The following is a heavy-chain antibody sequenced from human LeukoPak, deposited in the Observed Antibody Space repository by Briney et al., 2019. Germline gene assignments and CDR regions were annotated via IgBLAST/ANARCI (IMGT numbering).Heavy chain of an antibody. D-gene: IGHD1-14*01. V-gene: IGHV1-18*01. CDR3: ARRRPGPLHYFDY. J-gene: IGHJ4*02. CDR2: ISAYNGNT. CDR1: GYTFTIYG. Sequence: ASVKVSCKASGYTFTIYGISWVRQAPGQGLEWMGWISAYNGNTHYAQKFQGRVTMTTDTSTSTAYMELRSLRSDDTAVYYCARRRPGPLHYFDYWGQGTLVTVSS.